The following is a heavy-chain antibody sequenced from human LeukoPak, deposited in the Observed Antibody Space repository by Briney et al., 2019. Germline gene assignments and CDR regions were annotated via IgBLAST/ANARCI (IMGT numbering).Heavy chain of an antibody. V-gene: IGHV4-59*08. CDR2: IYYSGST. J-gene: IGHJ4*02. Sequence: SETVSLTCFVSGGSISTYYWSWIRQPPGKGLEWIGYIYYSGSTNYNPSLKSRVTMSVDTSKIQFSLKLNSVTAADTAVYYCARLEHSSSRYSFDYWGQGTLVTFSS. D-gene: IGHD6-13*01. CDR1: GGSISTYY. CDR3: ARLEHSSSRYSFDY.